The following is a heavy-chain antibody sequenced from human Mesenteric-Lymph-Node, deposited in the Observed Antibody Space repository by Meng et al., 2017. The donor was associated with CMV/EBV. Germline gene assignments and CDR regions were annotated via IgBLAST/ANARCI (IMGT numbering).Heavy chain of an antibody. D-gene: IGHD3-9*01. Sequence: SVKVSCKASGGTFSSYGFSWVRQAPGQGLEWMGGIIPLLNIVNYAQRFQGRVTITADKSTGTAYMDLSSLQSEDTAVYYCARGRYSIGYWGQGTLVTVSS. CDR1: GGTFSSYG. V-gene: IGHV1-69*10. J-gene: IGHJ4*02. CDR3: ARGRYSIGY. CDR2: IIPLLNIV.